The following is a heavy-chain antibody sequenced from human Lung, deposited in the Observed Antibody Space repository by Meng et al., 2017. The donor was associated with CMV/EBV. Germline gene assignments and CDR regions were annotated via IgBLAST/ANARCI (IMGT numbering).Heavy chain of an antibody. J-gene: IGHJ4*02. Sequence: GGSXRLXCAASGFTFSSYSVNWVRQAPGKGLEWVSSISSNSKYIFYADSVKGRFTISRDNAKNALHLQMNSLRDEDTALYYCARVYCSRGSCSFDYWGQGXLVTGSS. D-gene: IGHD2-15*01. V-gene: IGHV3-21*01. CDR2: ISSNSKYI. CDR1: GFTFSSYS. CDR3: ARVYCSRGSCSFDY.